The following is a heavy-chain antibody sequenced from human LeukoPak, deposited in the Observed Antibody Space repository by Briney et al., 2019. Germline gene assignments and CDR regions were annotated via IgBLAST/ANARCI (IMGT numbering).Heavy chain of an antibody. CDR2: IYHSGST. CDR1: GGSISSGGYS. V-gene: IGHV4-30-2*01. D-gene: IGHD6-13*01. J-gene: IGHJ6*02. Sequence: SQTLSLTCAVSGGSISSGGYSWSWIRQPPGKGLEWIGYIYHSGSTYYNPSLKSRVTISVDRSKNQFSLKLSSVTAADTAVYSCARSSSWSYGMDVWGQGTTVTVSS. CDR3: ARSSSWSYGMDV.